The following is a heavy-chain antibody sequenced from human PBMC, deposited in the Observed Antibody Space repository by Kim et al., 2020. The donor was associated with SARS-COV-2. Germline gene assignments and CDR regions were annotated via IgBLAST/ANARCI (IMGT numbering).Heavy chain of an antibody. D-gene: IGHD6-19*01. CDR2: T. CDR3: ARGGGSCWYVDY. Sequence: TNYAQQLQGRVTMTTDTSTSTAYMEQGSLTSDDTAVYYCARGGGSCWYVDYWGLGTLVTVSS. J-gene: IGHJ4*02. V-gene: IGHV1-18*01.